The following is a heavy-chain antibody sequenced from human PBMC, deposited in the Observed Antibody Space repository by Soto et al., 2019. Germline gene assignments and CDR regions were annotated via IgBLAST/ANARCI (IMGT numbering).Heavy chain of an antibody. D-gene: IGHD3-22*01. V-gene: IGHV2-5*01. CDR3: ARSYYYDSSGYYYGYFDY. Sequence: SGSTLVSPTQTLTLTCTFSGFSLSTSGVGVGWIRQPPGKALEWLALVYWNDDKRYSPSLKSRLTITKDTSKNQVVLTMTNMDPVDTATYYCARSYYYDSSGYYYGYFDYWGQGTLVTVSS. CDR1: GFSLSTSGVG. CDR2: VYWNDDK. J-gene: IGHJ4*02.